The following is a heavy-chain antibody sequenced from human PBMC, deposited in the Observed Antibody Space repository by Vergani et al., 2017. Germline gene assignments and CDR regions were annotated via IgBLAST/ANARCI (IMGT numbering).Heavy chain of an antibody. J-gene: IGHJ6*02. Sequence: EVQLVESGGGLVTPGGSLRTSCAASGFTFSSYRMNWVRQAPGKGLEWVSSISTSSTYIYYADSVKGRFTISRDNVKNPRYLKMNSRRVEDTAVYYCARLGYSSSWVDVWGQGTTVTVSS. CDR2: ISTSSTYI. D-gene: IGHD6-6*01. CDR1: GFTFSSYR. V-gene: IGHV3-21*02. CDR3: ARLGYSSSWVDV.